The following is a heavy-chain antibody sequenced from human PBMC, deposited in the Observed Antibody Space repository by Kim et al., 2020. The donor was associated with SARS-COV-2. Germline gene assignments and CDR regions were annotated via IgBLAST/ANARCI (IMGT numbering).Heavy chain of an antibody. D-gene: IGHD3-22*01. J-gene: IGHJ5*02. V-gene: IGHV3-21*01. CDR2: ISSSSSYI. Sequence: GGSLRLSCAASGFTFSSYSMNWVRQAPGKGLEWVSSISSSSSYIYYADSVKGRFTISRDNAKNSLYLQMNSLRAEDTAVYYCARDSVVVRIPSWFDPWGQGTLVTVSS. CDR3: ARDSVVVRIPSWFDP. CDR1: GFTFSSYS.